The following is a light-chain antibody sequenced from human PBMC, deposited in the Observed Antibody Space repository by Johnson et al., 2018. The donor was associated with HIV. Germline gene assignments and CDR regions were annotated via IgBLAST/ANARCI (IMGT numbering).Light chain of an antibody. CDR3: GTWDSSLTAYV. V-gene: IGLV1-51*01. CDR1: SSNIGNNY. J-gene: IGLJ1*01. CDR2: DNN. Sequence: QSVLTQPPSVSAAPGQNVTISCSGNSSNIGNNYVSCYQHFPGTAPKLLIYDNNKRPSGIPARFSGSKSDTSATLGITGLQTGDGADYYCGTWDSSLTAYVFGTGTKVTVL.